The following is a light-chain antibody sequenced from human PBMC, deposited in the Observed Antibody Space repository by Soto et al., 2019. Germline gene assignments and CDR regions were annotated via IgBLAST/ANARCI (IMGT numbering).Light chain of an antibody. V-gene: IGKV3-11*01. CDR1: QGVSSY. CDR3: QQRSNWPPLYT. CDR2: DAS. Sequence: ILFTQSPPPPSFFPGGKAPPPLRGRQGVSSYLAWYQQKPGQAPRLLIYDASNRATGIPARFSGSGSGTDFTLTISSLEPEDFAVYYCQQRSNWPPLYTFGQGTKVDIK. J-gene: IGKJ2*01.